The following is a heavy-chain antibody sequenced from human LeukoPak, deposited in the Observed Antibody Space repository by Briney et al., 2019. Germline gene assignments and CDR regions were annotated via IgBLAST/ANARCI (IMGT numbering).Heavy chain of an antibody. V-gene: IGHV1-2*02. CDR2: INPNSGGT. J-gene: IGHJ4*02. D-gene: IGHD1-14*01. Sequence: PAASVKVSCKASGYTFTGYYMHWVRQAPGQGLEWMGWINPNSGGTNYAQKFQGRVTMTRDTSISTAYMELSRLRSDDTAVYYCARVKTPNRPGTGFDYWGQGTLVTVSS. CDR1: GYTFTGYY. CDR3: ARVKTPNRPGTGFDY.